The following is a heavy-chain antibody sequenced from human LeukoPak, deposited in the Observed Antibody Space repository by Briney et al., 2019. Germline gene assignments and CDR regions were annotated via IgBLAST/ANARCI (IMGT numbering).Heavy chain of an antibody. V-gene: IGHV4-61*08. D-gene: IGHD2/OR15-2a*01. CDR1: GGSISNGGYY. CDR3: ARDVMRGWFDP. J-gene: IGHJ5*02. CDR2: IFYGGGT. Sequence: SETLSLTCTVSGGSISNGGYYWSWIRQPPGKGLEWIGYIFYGGGTNYNPSLKSRVTMSLDTSKNQFSLNLNSVTAADTAVYYCARDVMRGWFDPWGQGTLVTVSS.